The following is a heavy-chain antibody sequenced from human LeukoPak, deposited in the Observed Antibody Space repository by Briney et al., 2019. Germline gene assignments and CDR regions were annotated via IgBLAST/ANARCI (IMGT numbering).Heavy chain of an antibody. J-gene: IGHJ4*02. CDR3: ARLGVLWFGELFDY. D-gene: IGHD3-10*01. CDR1: GGSISSTTHY. V-gene: IGHV4-39*02. CDR2: IFYSGST. Sequence: SETLSLTCTVSGGSISSTTHYWGWIRQPPGKGLEWIGSIFYSGSTYYNSSLKSRVTISVDTSKSHFSLSLSSVTAADTAVYYCARLGVLWFGELFDYLGQGTLVTVSS.